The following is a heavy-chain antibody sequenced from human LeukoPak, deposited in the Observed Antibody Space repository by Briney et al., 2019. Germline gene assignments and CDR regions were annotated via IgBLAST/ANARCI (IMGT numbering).Heavy chain of an antibody. CDR1: GGSINGNY. J-gene: IGHJ5*02. V-gene: IGHV4-59*01. D-gene: IGHD2-21*02. CDR2: IYDDGTT. Sequence: SETLSLTCSVSGGSINGNYWTWIRQPSGKGLEWIGYIYDDGTTNYNPSLESRFTMSIDRSASHFSLTLRSVTAADTAVYYCARVFRGAVTANWFDLWGQGTLVSVSS. CDR3: ARVFRGAVTANWFDL.